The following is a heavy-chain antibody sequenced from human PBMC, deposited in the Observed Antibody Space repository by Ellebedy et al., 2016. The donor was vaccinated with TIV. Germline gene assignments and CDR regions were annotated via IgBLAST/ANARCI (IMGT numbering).Heavy chain of an antibody. CDR3: VASYCSSTSCPEEFDY. D-gene: IGHD2-2*01. V-gene: IGHV1-69*13. CDR2: IIPIFGTA. CDR1: GGTFSSYA. Sequence: SVKVSCXASGGTFSSYAISWVRQAPGQGLEWMGGIIPIFGTANYAQKFQGRVTITADESTSTAYMELSSLRSEDTAVHYCVASYCSSTSCPEEFDYWGQGTLVTVSS. J-gene: IGHJ4*02.